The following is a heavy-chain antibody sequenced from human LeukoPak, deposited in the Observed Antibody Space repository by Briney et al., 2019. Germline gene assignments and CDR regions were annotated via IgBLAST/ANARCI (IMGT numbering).Heavy chain of an antibody. CDR1: GGSISSGGYY. CDR3: ARAKTDCSSTSCFYYYYYGMDV. V-gene: IGHV4-31*03. J-gene: IGHJ6*02. D-gene: IGHD2-2*01. Sequence: SETLSLTCTVSGGSISSGGYYWSWIRQHPGKGLEWIGYIYYCGSTYYNPSLKSRVTISVDTSKNQFSLKLSSVTAADTAVYYCARAKTDCSSTSCFYYYYYGMDVWGQGTTVTVSS. CDR2: IYYCGST.